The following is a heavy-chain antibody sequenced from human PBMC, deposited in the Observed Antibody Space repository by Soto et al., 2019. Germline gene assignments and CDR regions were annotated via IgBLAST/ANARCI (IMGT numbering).Heavy chain of an antibody. J-gene: IGHJ4*02. CDR3: TPGATVDYYFDY. CDR1: GLTFSDRY. V-gene: IGHV3-72*01. D-gene: IGHD4-17*01. Sequence: PGGSLRVSCAASGLTFSDRYMDWVRQAPGKGLEWVGRIRKKTNSYTTEYAASVKGRFIISRDDSTNSLYLQMSSLKTEDTAVYYCTPGATVDYYFDYPGPVTLVTVSS. CDR2: IRKKTNSYTT.